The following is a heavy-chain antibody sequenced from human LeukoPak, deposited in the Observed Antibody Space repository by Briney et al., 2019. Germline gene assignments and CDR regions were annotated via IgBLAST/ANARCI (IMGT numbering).Heavy chain of an antibody. CDR2: IRSTGDST. CDR1: GFTFSSYA. J-gene: IGHJ6*03. CDR3: AKGGARPTGYYYYMDV. Sequence: GGSLRLSCAASGFTFSSYAITWVRQAPGKGLEWVSSIRSTGDSTFYADSVKGRFTISRDNSKNTLFLQMNSLRAEDTAVYYCAKGGARPTGYYYYMDVWGKGTTVTVSS. V-gene: IGHV3-23*01.